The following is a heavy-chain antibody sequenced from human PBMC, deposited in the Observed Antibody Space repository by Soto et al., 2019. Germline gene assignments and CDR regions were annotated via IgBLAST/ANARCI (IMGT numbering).Heavy chain of an antibody. D-gene: IGHD5-12*01. CDR1: GFTFSDHY. CDR2: SRNKARSYTT. V-gene: IGHV3-72*01. Sequence: PGGSLRLSCAASGFTFSDHYMDWVRQSPGKGLEWVGRSRNKARSYTTDYAASVKGRFTISRDDSKSSVYLQMNSLKTEDTAVYYCGRGLPTTGCDYWGQGILVTVSS. CDR3: GRGLPTTGCDY. J-gene: IGHJ4*02.